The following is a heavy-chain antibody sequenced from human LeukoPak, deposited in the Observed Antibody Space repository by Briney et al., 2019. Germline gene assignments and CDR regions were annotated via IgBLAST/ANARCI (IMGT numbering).Heavy chain of an antibody. Sequence: PSETLSLTCTVSGGSLSGSDYNWHWLRQRPGKGLEWIGYIYYSGSTYYNPSLKSRVIISIDTSKNQFSLKLSSVTAADTAVYYCATYGLTSHDYWGQGTLVSVSS. V-gene: IGHV4-31*03. CDR2: IYYSGST. CDR3: ATYGLTSHDY. J-gene: IGHJ4*02. D-gene: IGHD3-10*01. CDR1: GGSLSGSDYN.